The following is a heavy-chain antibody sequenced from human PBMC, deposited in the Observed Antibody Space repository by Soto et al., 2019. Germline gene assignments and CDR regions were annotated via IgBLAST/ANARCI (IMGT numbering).Heavy chain of an antibody. V-gene: IGHV1-18*01. Sequence: QVQLIQSGAEVKRPGASLKVSCRASGYAFNPYGVSWVRQAPGQGLEWVGWISTSNGHTNFAQNFQGRVTLTTDTSTSTAYMELRSLTSDDTAVYYGVRDLPSEAPFFDLWGQGTLVTVSS. CDR2: ISTSNGHT. CDR3: VRDLPSEAPFFDL. J-gene: IGHJ4*02. CDR1: GYAFNPYG.